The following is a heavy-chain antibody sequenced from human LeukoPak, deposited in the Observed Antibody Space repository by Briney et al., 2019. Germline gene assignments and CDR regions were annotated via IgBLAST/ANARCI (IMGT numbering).Heavy chain of an antibody. D-gene: IGHD2-2*01. J-gene: IGHJ4*02. V-gene: IGHV4-4*07. Sequence: SETLSLTCTVSGGSISNYFWSWIRQPAGKGLEWIGRIYTSGSTDYNPSLNSRVTMSIDTSKKQFSLKLDSVTAADTAVYYCARGGYCSSTSCFLRRYFDYWGQGTLVTVSS. CDR3: ARGGYCSSTSCFLRRYFDY. CDR1: GGSISNYF. CDR2: IYTSGST.